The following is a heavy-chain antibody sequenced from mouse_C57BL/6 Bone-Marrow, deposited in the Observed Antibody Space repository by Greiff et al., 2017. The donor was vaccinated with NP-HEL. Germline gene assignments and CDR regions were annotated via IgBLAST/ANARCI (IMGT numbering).Heavy chain of an antibody. D-gene: IGHD1-1*01. J-gene: IGHJ1*03. CDR3: ARASIWYYGSWYFDV. Sequence: EVQLVESGPGLVKPSQSLSLTCSVTGYSITSGYYWNWIRQFPGNKLEWMGYISYDGSNNYNPSLKNRISITRDTSKNQFFLKLNSVTTEDTATYYCARASIWYYGSWYFDVWGTGTTVTVSS. CDR1: GYSITSGYY. V-gene: IGHV3-6*01. CDR2: ISYDGSN.